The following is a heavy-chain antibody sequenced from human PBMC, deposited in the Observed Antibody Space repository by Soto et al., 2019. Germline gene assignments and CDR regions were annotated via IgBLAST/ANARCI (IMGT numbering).Heavy chain of an antibody. CDR1: GFTFSSYS. CDR3: GSWGQYYNFLPGYYNNCFDP. D-gene: IGHD3-9*01. CDR2: ISSSSSYI. Sequence: GGSLRLSCAASGFTFSSYSMNWVRQAPGKGLEWVSSISSSSSYIYYADSVKGRFTISRDNAKNSLYLQMNSLRAEDTAVYYWGSWGQYYNFLPGYYNNCFDPGGQETLVTVSS. J-gene: IGHJ5*02. V-gene: IGHV3-21*01.